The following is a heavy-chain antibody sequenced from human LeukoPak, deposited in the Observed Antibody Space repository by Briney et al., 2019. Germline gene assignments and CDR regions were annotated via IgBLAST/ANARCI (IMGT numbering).Heavy chain of an antibody. CDR1: GYTFTSYD. D-gene: IGHD6-19*01. CDR3: ARTYSGWSPFDY. CDR2: MNPNSGKT. V-gene: IGHV1-8*01. J-gene: IGHJ4*02. Sequence: ASVRVSCKASGYTFTSYDINWVRQAPGQGVEWMGWMNPNSGKTGYGQKFQGRLTMTRDASISTAYMELSSLRSDDTAVYHCARTYSGWSPFDYWGQGTLVTVSS.